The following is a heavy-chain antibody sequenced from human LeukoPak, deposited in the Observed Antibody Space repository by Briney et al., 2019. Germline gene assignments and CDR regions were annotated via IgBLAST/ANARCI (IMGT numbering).Heavy chain of an antibody. CDR2: INHSGST. CDR1: GGSFSGYY. V-gene: IGHV4-34*01. CDR3: ARSGYSSGWFVGY. Sequence: PSETLSLTCAVYGGSFSGYYWSWIRQPPRKGLEWIGEINHSGSTNYNPSLKSRVTISVDTSKNQFSLKLSSVTAADTAVYYCARSGYSSGWFVGYWGQGTLVTVSS. J-gene: IGHJ4*02. D-gene: IGHD6-19*01.